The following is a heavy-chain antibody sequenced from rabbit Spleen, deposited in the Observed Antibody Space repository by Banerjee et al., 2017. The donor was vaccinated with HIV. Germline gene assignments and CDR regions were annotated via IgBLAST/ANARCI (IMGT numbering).Heavy chain of an antibody. J-gene: IGHJ6*01. CDR2: IDPVFGIT. V-gene: IGHV1S45*01. CDR3: ARDGAGGSYFAL. Sequence: QEQLVESGGDLVKPGASLTLTCTGSGFSVSSDYYMCWVRQAPGKGLEWIGYIDPVFGITYYANWVNGRFSISRENAQNTVFLQMTSLTAADTATYFCARDGAGGSYFALWGQGTLVTVS. D-gene: IGHD8-1*01. CDR1: GFSVSSDYY.